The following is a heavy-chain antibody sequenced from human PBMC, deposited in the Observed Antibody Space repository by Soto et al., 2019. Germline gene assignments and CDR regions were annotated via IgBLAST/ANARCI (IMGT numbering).Heavy chain of an antibody. J-gene: IGHJ4*02. Sequence: QVQLVESGGGVVQPGRSLRLSCAASGFTFRSYGMHWVRQAPGKGLEWVAVIWYDGSNKYYADSVKGRFTISRDNSKNTLYLQMNSLRDEDTAVYYCARESTYIADYWGQGTLVTVSS. D-gene: IGHD2-15*01. CDR3: ARESTYIADY. V-gene: IGHV3-33*01. CDR1: GFTFRSYG. CDR2: IWYDGSNK.